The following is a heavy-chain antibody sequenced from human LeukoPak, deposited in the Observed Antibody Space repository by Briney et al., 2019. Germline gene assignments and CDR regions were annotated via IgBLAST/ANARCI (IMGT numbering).Heavy chain of an antibody. CDR1: GFTFSSYS. V-gene: IGHV3-21*01. CDR2: ISGTGSDT. D-gene: IGHD1-14*01. J-gene: IGHJ4*02. CDR3: ARDVYRNFDY. Sequence: PGGSLRLSCAASGFTFSSYSMNWVRQAPGKGLEWVSSISGTGSDTYYTDSLKGRFTVSRDNAKNSLYLQMNSLRAEDTAVYYCARDVYRNFDYWGLGTLVTVSS.